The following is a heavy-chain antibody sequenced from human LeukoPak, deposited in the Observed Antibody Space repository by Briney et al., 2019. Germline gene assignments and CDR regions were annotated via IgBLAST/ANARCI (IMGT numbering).Heavy chain of an antibody. Sequence: SETLSLTCAVCGGSFSGYYWSWIRQPPGKGLEWIGEINHSGSTNYNPSLKSRVTISVDTSKNQFSLKLSSVTAADTAVYYCARARPRGTVTTPLVYWGQGTLVAVSS. CDR3: ARARPRGTVTTPLVY. J-gene: IGHJ4*02. V-gene: IGHV4-34*01. CDR1: GGSFSGYY. D-gene: IGHD4-17*01. CDR2: INHSGST.